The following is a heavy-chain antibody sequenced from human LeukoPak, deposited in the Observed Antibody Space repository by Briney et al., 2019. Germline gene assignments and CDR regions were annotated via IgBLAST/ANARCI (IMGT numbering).Heavy chain of an antibody. J-gene: IGHJ4*02. Sequence: GGSLRLSCAASGFTFSNYWMNWVRQAPGKGLEWVARIKQDGSEKYYVESVKGRFTISRDNAKKSVYLQMDSLRAEVTAVYYCAREGYCSGGICSYDNWGQGTLVTVSS. V-gene: IGHV3-7*01. CDR3: AREGYCSGGICSYDN. CDR1: GFTFSNYW. D-gene: IGHD2-15*01. CDR2: IKQDGSEK.